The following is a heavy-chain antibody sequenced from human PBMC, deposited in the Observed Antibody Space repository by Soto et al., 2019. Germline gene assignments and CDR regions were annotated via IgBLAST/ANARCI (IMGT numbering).Heavy chain of an antibody. CDR1: GGTFSSYT. CDR3: ATDRAYGDSAAFDI. CDR2: IIPILGIA. Sequence: GASVKVSCKASGGTFSSYTISWVRQAPGQGLEWMGRIIPILGIANYAQKFQGRVTITADKSTSTAYMELSSLRSEDTAVYYCATDRAYGDSAAFDIWGQGTMVTVSS. J-gene: IGHJ3*02. V-gene: IGHV1-69*04. D-gene: IGHD4-17*01.